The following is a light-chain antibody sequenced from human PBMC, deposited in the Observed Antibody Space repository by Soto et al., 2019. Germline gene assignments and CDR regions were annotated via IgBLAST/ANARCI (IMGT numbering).Light chain of an antibody. CDR1: QSVSSN. V-gene: IGKV3-15*01. CDR3: QQYNNLPIT. J-gene: IGKJ5*01. CDR2: GAS. Sequence: VMTQSTATLSVSPGERAALSCRASQSVSSNLAWYQQKPGQAPRLLIYGASTRATDIPARFSGSGSGTEFTLTISSLQSEDFAVYYCQQYNNLPITFCQGTLLEI.